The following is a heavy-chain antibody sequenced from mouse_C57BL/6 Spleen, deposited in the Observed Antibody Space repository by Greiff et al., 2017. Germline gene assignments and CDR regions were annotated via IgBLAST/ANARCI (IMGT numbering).Heavy chain of an antibody. CDR1: GYTFTDYY. J-gene: IGHJ2*01. CDR2: INPNNGGT. V-gene: IGHV1-26*01. D-gene: IGHD1-1*01. Sequence: EVQLQQSGPELVKPGASVKISCKASGYTFTDYYMNWVKQSHGKSLEWIGDINPNNGGTSYNQKFKGKATLTVDKSSSTAYMELRSLTSEDSAVYYCAPYGSRGYFDYWGQGTTLTVSS. CDR3: APYGSRGYFDY.